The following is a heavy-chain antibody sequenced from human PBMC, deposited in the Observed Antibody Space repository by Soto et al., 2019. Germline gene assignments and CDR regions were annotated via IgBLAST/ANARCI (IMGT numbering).Heavy chain of an antibody. CDR2: ISAGGGTT. J-gene: IGHJ4*02. V-gene: IGHV3-23*01. CDR1: GFAFDING. CDR3: AKVRRDFAWLSELDYFDY. Sequence: LRLSCAASGFAFDINGMTWVRQVPGKGLEWVSAISAGGGTTYYADPVKGRFTISRDNSKNMLYLQMNSLRAEDTAVYYCAKVRRDFAWLSELDYFDYWGQGPPVTVYS. D-gene: IGHD3-9*01.